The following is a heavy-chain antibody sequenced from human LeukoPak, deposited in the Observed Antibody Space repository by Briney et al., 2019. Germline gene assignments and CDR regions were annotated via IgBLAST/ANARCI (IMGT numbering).Heavy chain of an antibody. CDR2: IYSSGST. J-gene: IGHJ4*02. CDR3: ARAGGYYDSSGYYDHYYFDY. D-gene: IGHD3-22*01. V-gene: IGHV4-59*08. CDR1: GGSISSYY. Sequence: SETLSLTCTVSGGSISSYYWSWIRQPPGKGLEWIGYIYSSGSTNYNPSLKSRVTISVDTSKNQFSLKLSSVTAADTAVYYCARAGGYYDSSGYYDHYYFDYWGQGTLVTVSS.